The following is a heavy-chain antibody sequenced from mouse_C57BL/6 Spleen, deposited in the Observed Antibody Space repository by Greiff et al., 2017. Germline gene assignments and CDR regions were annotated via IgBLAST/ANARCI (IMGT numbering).Heavy chain of an antibody. CDR2: IYPRSGNT. CDR1: GYTFTSYG. CDR3: ASFAY. V-gene: IGHV1-81*01. Sequence: VQLQQSGAELARPGASVKLSCKASGYTFTSYGISWVKQITGQGLEWIGEIYPRSGNTYYNEKFKGKATLTADKSSSTAYMELRSLTSEDSAVYFCASFAYWGQGTLVTVSA. J-gene: IGHJ3*01.